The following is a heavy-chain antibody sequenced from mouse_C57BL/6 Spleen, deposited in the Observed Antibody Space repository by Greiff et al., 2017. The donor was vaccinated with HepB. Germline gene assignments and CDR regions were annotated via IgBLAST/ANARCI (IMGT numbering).Heavy chain of an antibody. CDR2: IHPNSGST. CDR1: GYTFTSYW. J-gene: IGHJ3*01. CDR3: ARSYYGSPWFAY. D-gene: IGHD1-1*01. V-gene: IGHV1-64*01. Sequence: QVQLQQPGAELVKPGASVKLSCKASGYTFTSYWMHWVKQRPGQGLEWIGMIHPNSGSTNYNEKFKSKATLTVDKSSSTAYMQLSSLTSEDSAVYYCARSYYGSPWFAYWGQGTLVTVSA.